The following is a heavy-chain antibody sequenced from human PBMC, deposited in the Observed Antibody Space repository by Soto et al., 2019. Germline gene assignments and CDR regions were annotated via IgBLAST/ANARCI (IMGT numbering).Heavy chain of an antibody. Sequence: QVQLVQSGAEVKKPGSSVRVSCTASEGTFDFYTISWVRQAPGKGLEWMGRFIPMVTMTSYAQKCQGRVTITADKSTSTVYMILSSLKSDDTAIYYCATNYGSGSTHFDYWGQGTLVTVSS. J-gene: IGHJ4*02. V-gene: IGHV1-69*02. CDR2: FIPMVTMT. D-gene: IGHD3-10*01. CDR3: ATNYGSGSTHFDY. CDR1: EGTFDFYT.